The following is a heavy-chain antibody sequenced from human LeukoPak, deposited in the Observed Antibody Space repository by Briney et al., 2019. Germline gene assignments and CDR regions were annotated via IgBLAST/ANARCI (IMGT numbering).Heavy chain of an antibody. V-gene: IGHV1-18*04. J-gene: IGHJ4*02. Sequence: ASVKVSCKASGYTFTSYGISWVRQAPGQGLEWMGWISAYNGNTNYAQKLQGRVTMTTDTSTSTAYMELRSLRSDDTAVYYCARDYDILTGYYFWFDCWGQGTLVTVSS. CDR1: GYTFTSYG. CDR2: ISAYNGNT. CDR3: ARDYDILTGYYFWFDC. D-gene: IGHD3-9*01.